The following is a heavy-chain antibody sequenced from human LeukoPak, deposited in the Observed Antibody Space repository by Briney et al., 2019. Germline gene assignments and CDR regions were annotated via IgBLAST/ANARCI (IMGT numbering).Heavy chain of an antibody. Sequence: SETLSLTCTVSGVSIYSSYYYWGWIRQPPGKGLEFIGSIYYDENTFQNPSLKSRLTISVDTSTNQFSLRLSSVTAADTAVYYCARQLAAGNDAFDVWGKGTMVTVSS. D-gene: IGHD2-15*01. CDR1: GVSIYSSYYY. CDR2: IYYDENT. V-gene: IGHV4-39*01. CDR3: ARQLAAGNDAFDV. J-gene: IGHJ3*01.